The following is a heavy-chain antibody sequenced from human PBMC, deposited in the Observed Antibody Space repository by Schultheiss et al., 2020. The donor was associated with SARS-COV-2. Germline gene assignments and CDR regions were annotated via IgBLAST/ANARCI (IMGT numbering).Heavy chain of an antibody. CDR2: IYYSGST. V-gene: IGHV4-39*01. CDR1: GGSISSSSYY. Sequence: SQTLSLTCPVSGGSISSSSYYWGWIRQPPGKGLEWIGSIYYSGSTYYNPSLKSRVTISVDTSKNQFSLKLSSLTAADTAVYYCARASGKDIVVVPAATAFDYWGQGTLVTVSS. CDR3: ARASGKDIVVVPAATAFDY. J-gene: IGHJ4*02. D-gene: IGHD2-2*01.